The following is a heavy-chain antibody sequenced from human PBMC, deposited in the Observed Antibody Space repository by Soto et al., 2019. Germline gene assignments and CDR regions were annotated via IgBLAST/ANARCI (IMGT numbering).Heavy chain of an antibody. CDR1: GGSISSGGYY. Sequence: SETLSLTCTVSGGSISSGGYYWSWIRQHPGKGLEWIGYIYYSGSTYYNPSLKSRVTISVDTSKNQFSLKLSSVTAADTAVYYCARVTARAGTSFDYWGQGTLVPVSS. CDR3: ARVTARAGTSFDY. CDR2: IYYSGST. V-gene: IGHV4-31*03. J-gene: IGHJ4*02. D-gene: IGHD6-19*01.